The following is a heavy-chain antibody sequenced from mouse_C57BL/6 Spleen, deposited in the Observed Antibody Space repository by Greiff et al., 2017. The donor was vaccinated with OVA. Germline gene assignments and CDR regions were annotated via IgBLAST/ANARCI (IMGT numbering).Heavy chain of an antibody. Sequence: EVKVVESGGGLVKPGGSLKLSCAASGFTFSSYAMSWVRQTPEKRLEWVATISDGGSYTYYPDNVKGRFTISRDNAKNNLYLQMSHLKSEDTAMYYCARYYDYDGGYFDYWGQGTTLTVSS. CDR1: GFTFSSYA. J-gene: IGHJ2*01. D-gene: IGHD2-4*01. CDR3: ARYYDYDGGYFDY. V-gene: IGHV5-4*03. CDR2: ISDGGSYT.